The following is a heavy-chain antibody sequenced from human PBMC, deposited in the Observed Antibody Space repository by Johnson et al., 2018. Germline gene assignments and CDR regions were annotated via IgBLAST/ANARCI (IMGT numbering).Heavy chain of an antibody. CDR1: GFIFSSYG. J-gene: IGHJ3*02. CDR2: ISYDGRNK. V-gene: IGHV3-30*18. Sequence: QVQLVESGGGVVQPGRSLRLSCAASGFIFSSYGMHWVRQAPGKGLVWVAVISYDGRNKYYTDSVKGRFTISTDNSENTLYLQMNSLGAEDTAAYYRAKDDNWGSAFDIWGQGTMVTVSS. D-gene: IGHD7-27*01. CDR3: AKDDNWGSAFDI.